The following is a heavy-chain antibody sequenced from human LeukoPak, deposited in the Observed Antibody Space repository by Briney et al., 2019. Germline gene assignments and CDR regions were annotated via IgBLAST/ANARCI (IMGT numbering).Heavy chain of an antibody. CDR2: IFHSGTT. CDR3: ARDNGGSSGWYAGDAFDI. D-gene: IGHD6-19*01. CDR1: GVSISSSNSY. Sequence: PSETLSLTCTVSGVSISSSNSYWGWIRQPPGKGLEWIGSIFHSGTTYYNPSLKSRVTKSVDTSKNQFSLKLSSVTAADTAVYYCARDNGGSSGWYAGDAFDIWGQGTMVTVSS. J-gene: IGHJ3*02. V-gene: IGHV4-39*07.